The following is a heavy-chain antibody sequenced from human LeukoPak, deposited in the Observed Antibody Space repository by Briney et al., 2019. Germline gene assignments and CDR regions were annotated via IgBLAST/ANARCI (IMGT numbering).Heavy chain of an antibody. CDR3: AREKLSFFDSSGYFDH. CDR2: ISSSGSAI. CDR1: GFTFSSYE. Sequence: GGSLRLSCAASGFTFSSYEMNWVRQAPGKGLEWVSLISSSGSAIHYADSVRGRFTISRDNAKNLLFLQMSRLRAEDTAVYYCAREKLSFFDSSGYFDHWGQGTLVTVSS. V-gene: IGHV3-48*03. J-gene: IGHJ4*02. D-gene: IGHD3-22*01.